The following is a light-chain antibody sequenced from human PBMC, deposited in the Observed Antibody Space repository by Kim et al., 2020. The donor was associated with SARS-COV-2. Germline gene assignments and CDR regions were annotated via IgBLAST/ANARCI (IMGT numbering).Light chain of an antibody. CDR1: QTFGSSH. V-gene: IGKV3-20*01. CDR2: GAS. CDR3: QQYGSAPLT. Sequence: EIVLTQSPGTLSLSPGERATLSCRASQTFGSSHLAWYQQKPGQAPRLLIYGASSRATGIPDRFGGSGSGTDFTFTITRLEPEDFAVYYCQQYGSAPLTFGGGTKVDIK. J-gene: IGKJ4*01.